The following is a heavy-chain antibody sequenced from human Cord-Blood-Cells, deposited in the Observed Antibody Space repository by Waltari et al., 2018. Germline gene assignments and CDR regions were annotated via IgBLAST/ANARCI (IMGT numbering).Heavy chain of an antibody. D-gene: IGHD2-2*01. V-gene: IGHV4-59*11. Sequence: QVQLPESGPGLVKPSATLSLTCTVPGGSISTHYWRWLRQPPGKGLEWIGYIYYSGSTNYNPSLKSRVTISVDTSKNQFSLKLSSVTAADTAVYYCARAPKGGQLLNWFDPWGQGTLVTVSS. CDR1: GGSISTHY. CDR3: ARAPKGGQLLNWFDP. J-gene: IGHJ5*02. CDR2: IYYSGST.